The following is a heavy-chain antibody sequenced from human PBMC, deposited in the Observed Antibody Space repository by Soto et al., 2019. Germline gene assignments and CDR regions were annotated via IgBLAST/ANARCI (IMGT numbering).Heavy chain of an antibody. Sequence: SVKVSCKASGFTFTSSAVQWVRQARGQRLEWIGWIVVGSGNTNYAQKFQERVTITRDMSTSTAYMELSSLRSEDTAVYYCAAVDYDSSGYRPPYYYYGMDVWGQGTTVTVSS. CDR2: IVVGSGNT. CDR3: AAVDYDSSGYRPPYYYYGMDV. J-gene: IGHJ6*02. CDR1: GFTFTSSA. V-gene: IGHV1-58*01. D-gene: IGHD3-22*01.